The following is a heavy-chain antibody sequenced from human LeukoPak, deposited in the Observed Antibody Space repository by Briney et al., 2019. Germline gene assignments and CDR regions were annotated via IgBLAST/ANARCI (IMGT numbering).Heavy chain of an antibody. J-gene: IGHJ6*03. CDR1: GFTFSSYG. CDR3: ASYYMDV. V-gene: IGHV3-30*02. CDR2: IRYDGSNK. Sequence: PGGPLRLSCAASGFTFSSYGMHWVRQAPGKGLEWVAFIRYDGSNKYYADSVKGRFTISRDNSKNTLCLQMNSLRAEDTAVYYCASYYMDVWGKGTTVTVSS.